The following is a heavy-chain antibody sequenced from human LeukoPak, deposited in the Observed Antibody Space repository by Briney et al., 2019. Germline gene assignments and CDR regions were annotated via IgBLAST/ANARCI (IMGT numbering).Heavy chain of an antibody. D-gene: IGHD5-12*01. CDR3: AKSNGYGLIDY. V-gene: IGHV4-39*01. CDR2: IYSSGNT. J-gene: IGHJ4*02. CDR1: GASISSSNYY. Sequence: SETLSLTCTVSGASISSSNYYWGWVRQSPGKGLEWIANIYSSGNTYYNASLKSRVTMYIHTSKNQFSLKLSSVTAADTAMYYCAKSNGYGLIDYWGQGTLVTVSS.